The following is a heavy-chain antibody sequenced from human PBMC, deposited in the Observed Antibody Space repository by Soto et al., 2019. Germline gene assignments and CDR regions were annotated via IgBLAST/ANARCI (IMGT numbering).Heavy chain of an antibody. Sequence: GGSLRLSCAASGFTFSSYGMHWVRQAPGKGLEWVAVISYDGSNKYYADSVKGRFTISRDNSKNTLYLQMNSLRAEDTAVYYCAKDHNWNPLPGSWFDPWGQGTLVTVSS. V-gene: IGHV3-30*18. J-gene: IGHJ5*02. CDR3: AKDHNWNPLPGSWFDP. CDR2: ISYDGSNK. CDR1: GFTFSSYG. D-gene: IGHD1-20*01.